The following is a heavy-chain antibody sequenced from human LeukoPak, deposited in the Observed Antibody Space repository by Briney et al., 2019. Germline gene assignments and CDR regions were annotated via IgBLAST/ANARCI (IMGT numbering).Heavy chain of an antibody. D-gene: IGHD4-17*01. CDR1: GYTFTSYD. CDR2: MNPNSGNT. Sequence: ASVKVSCKASGYTFTSYDINWVRQATGQGLEWMGWMNPNSGNTGYAQKFQGRVTMTRNTSISTAYMELSSLRSEDTAVYYCARDSDYGRLMDYWGQGTLVTVSS. V-gene: IGHV1-8*01. J-gene: IGHJ4*02. CDR3: ARDSDYGRLMDY.